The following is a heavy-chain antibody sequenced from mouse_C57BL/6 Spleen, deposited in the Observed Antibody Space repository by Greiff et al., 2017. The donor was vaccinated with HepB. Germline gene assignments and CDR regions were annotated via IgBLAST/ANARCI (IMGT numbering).Heavy chain of an antibody. D-gene: IGHD4-1*02. V-gene: IGHV5-16*01. J-gene: IGHJ1*03. CDR2: INYDGSST. CDR1: GFTFSDYY. CDR3: ARGQLGYWYFDV. Sequence: DVQLVESEGGLVQPGSSMKLSCTASGFTFSDYYMAWVRQVPEKGLEWVANINYDGSSTYYLDSLKSRFIISRDNAKNILYLQMSSLKSEDTATYYCARGQLGYWYFDVWGTGTTVTVSS.